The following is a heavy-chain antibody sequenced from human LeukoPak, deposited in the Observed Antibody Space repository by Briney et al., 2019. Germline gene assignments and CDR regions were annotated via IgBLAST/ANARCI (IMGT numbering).Heavy chain of an antibody. J-gene: IGHJ4*02. V-gene: IGHV1-3*01. CDR1: GYTFTSYA. Sequence: ASVKVSCTASGYTFTSYAMHWVRQAPGQRLEWMGWINAGNGNTKFSQKFQGRVTITRDTSASTAYMELSSLRSEDTAVYYCARDPGGSFFDYWGQGTLVTVSS. D-gene: IGHD3-16*01. CDR3: ARDPGGSFFDY. CDR2: INAGNGNT.